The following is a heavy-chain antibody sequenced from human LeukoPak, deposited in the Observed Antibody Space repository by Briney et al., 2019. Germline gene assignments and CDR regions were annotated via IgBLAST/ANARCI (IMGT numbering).Heavy chain of an antibody. V-gene: IGHV1-46*01. CDR2: INPSGGST. J-gene: IGHJ4*02. CDR1: GYTFTSYG. CDR3: ASVPTLGELMGPFDY. D-gene: IGHD3-16*01. Sequence: ASVKVSCKASGYTFTSYGISWVRQAPGQGLEWMGIINPSGGSTSYAQKFQGRVTMTRDTSTSTVYMELSSLRSEDTAVYYCASVPTLGELMGPFDYWGQGTLVTVSS.